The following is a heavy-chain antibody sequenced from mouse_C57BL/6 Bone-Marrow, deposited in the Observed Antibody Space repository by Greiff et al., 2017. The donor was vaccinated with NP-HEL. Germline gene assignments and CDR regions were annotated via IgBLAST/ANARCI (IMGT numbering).Heavy chain of an antibody. CDR3: ARGRGFYYGSPAWFAY. D-gene: IGHD1-1*01. CDR2: ISSGGGYT. Sequence: EVKVVESGGDLVKPGGSLKLSCAASGFTFSSYGMSWVRQTPDKRLEWVATISSGGGYTYYPDSVKGRFTISRDNAKNTLYLQMSSLKSEDTAMYYCARGRGFYYGSPAWFAYWGQGTLVTVSA. J-gene: IGHJ3*01. V-gene: IGHV5-6*01. CDR1: GFTFSSYG.